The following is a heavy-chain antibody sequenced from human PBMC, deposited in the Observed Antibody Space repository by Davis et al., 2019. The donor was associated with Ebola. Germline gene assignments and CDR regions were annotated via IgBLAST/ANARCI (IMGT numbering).Heavy chain of an antibody. CDR2: VNDSGST. Sequence: GSLRLSCTVSGGSISSYYWSWIRQSPEKGLEWIGEVNDSGSTNYSPSLKSRVTLSVNTSKNQFSLKLTYVTAADTAAYYCARTTRDSGWFLDYWGQRILVTVSS. CDR1: GGSISSYY. D-gene: IGHD6-19*01. J-gene: IGHJ4*02. V-gene: IGHV4-34*01. CDR3: ARTTRDSGWFLDY.